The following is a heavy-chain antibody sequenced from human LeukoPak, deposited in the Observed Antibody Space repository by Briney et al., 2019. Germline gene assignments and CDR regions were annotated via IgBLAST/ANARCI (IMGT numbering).Heavy chain of an antibody. Sequence: NSGGSLRLSCAASGFTFSSYSMNWVRQAPGKGLEWVSSISSNSSYIYYADSVKGRFTISRDNAKNSLYLQMNSLRAEDTAVYYCARDNPYYYDSSGYQFDYWGQGTLVTVSS. D-gene: IGHD3-22*01. CDR1: GFTFSSYS. CDR3: ARDNPYYYDSSGYQFDY. J-gene: IGHJ4*02. V-gene: IGHV3-21*01. CDR2: ISSNSSYI.